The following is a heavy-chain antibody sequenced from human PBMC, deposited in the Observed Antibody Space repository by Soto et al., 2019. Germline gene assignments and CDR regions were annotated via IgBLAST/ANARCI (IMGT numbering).Heavy chain of an antibody. CDR2: INHSGST. J-gene: IGHJ6*03. Sequence: SETLSLTCAVYGGSFSGYYWSWIRQPPGKGLEWIGEINHSGSTNYNPSLKSRVTISVDTSKNQFSLKLSSVTAADTAVYYCARIGLTGTKMNYYYYYMDVWGKGTTVTVSS. CDR3: ARIGLTGTKMNYYYYYMDV. CDR1: GGSFSGYY. V-gene: IGHV4-34*01. D-gene: IGHD1-20*01.